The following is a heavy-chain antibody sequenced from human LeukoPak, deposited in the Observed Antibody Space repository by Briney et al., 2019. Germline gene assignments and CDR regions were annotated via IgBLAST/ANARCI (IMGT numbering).Heavy chain of an antibody. CDR3: AREMGIVLMVYGFDY. D-gene: IGHD2-8*01. J-gene: IGHJ4*02. CDR1: GFTFSSYA. Sequence: GGSLRLSCAASGFTFSSYAMHWVRQAPGKGLEWVAVISYDGSNKYYADSVKGRFTISRDNSKNTLYLQMNSLRAEDTAVYYCAREMGIVLMVYGFDYWGQGTLVTVSS. V-gene: IGHV3-30-3*01. CDR2: ISYDGSNK.